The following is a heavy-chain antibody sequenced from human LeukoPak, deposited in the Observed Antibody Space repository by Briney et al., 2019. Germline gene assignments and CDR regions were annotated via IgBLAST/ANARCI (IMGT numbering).Heavy chain of an antibody. CDR1: GFTFSSYG. D-gene: IGHD1-26*01. CDR2: IRYDGRNK. CDR3: AKDHEVGATPLFDY. V-gene: IGHV3-30*02. Sequence: PGGSLRLSCAASGFTFSSYGMHWVRQAPGKGLEWVAFIRYDGRNKYYADSVKGRFTISRDNSKNTLYLQMNSLRAEDTAVYYCAKDHEVGATPLFDYWGQGTLVTVSS. J-gene: IGHJ4*02.